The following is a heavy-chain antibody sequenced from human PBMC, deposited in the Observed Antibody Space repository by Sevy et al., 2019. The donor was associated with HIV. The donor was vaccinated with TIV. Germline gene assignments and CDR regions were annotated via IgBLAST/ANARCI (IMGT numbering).Heavy chain of an antibody. Sequence: GGSLRLSCAASGFTFSSYAMSWVRQSPGNGLEWVSFISGISNYIYYADSVKGRFTISRDNAKNSLYLQMNSLRAEDTAIYYCARGVQTYDAFDIWGQGTMVTVSS. D-gene: IGHD6-6*01. CDR3: ARGVQTYDAFDI. CDR1: GFTFSSYA. V-gene: IGHV3-21*01. CDR2: ISGISNYI. J-gene: IGHJ3*02.